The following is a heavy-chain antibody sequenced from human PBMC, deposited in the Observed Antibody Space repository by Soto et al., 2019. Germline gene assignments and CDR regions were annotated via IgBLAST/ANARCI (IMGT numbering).Heavy chain of an antibody. Sequence: PSQTFSLTCAISGDSVSSNSAAWNWIRQSPSRGLEWLGRTYYRSKWYNDYAVSVRSRIIINPDTSKNQLSLHLNSVTPEDTAVYYCARAKEYSSSSGMDVWGQGTTVTVS. J-gene: IGHJ6*02. D-gene: IGHD6-6*01. CDR3: ARAKEYSSSSGMDV. CDR1: GDSVSSNSAA. V-gene: IGHV6-1*01. CDR2: TYYRSKWYN.